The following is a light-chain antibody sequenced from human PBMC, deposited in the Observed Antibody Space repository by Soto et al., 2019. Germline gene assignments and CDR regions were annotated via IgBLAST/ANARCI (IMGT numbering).Light chain of an antibody. Sequence: DIQMTQSPSSLSASVGDRVTITCRASQSISTYVNWYQHKPGKAPELLIYAASSLQPGVPSRFSSTGSWTDFTLTNGSLHPEDFATYYCQQSYFTPPTFGGGTTVETK. V-gene: IGKV1-39*01. CDR3: QQSYFTPPT. J-gene: IGKJ4*01. CDR1: QSISTY. CDR2: AAS.